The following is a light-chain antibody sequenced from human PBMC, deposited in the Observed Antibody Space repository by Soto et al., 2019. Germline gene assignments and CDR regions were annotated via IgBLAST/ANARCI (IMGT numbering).Light chain of an antibody. CDR3: QVWNGRSFQGV. Sequence: ELTHPPSVSVAPGQTSSISCGGDSIGTKSVNWYQQRPGQAPVVVVYDDSDRPTGIPERFSGSNSGNTATLTISRVEAGDEADYYCQVWNGRSFQGVFGPGTKVTVL. CDR2: DDS. J-gene: IGLJ1*01. V-gene: IGLV3-21*02. CDR1: SIGTKS.